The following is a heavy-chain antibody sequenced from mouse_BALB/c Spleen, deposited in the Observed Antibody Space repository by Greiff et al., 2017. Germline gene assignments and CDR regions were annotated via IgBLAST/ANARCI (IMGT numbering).Heavy chain of an antibody. J-gene: IGHJ4*01. CDR1: GYAFSSYW. D-gene: IGHD3-3*01. Sequence: QVQLKHSGAELVRPGSSVKISCKASGYAFSSYWMNWVKQRPGQGLEWIGQIYPGDGDTNYNGKFKGKATLTADKSSNTAYMQLSSLASEDSAVYFCARGGLFYAMDYWGQGTSVTVSS. CDR2: IYPGDGDT. V-gene: IGHV1-80*01. CDR3: ARGGLFYAMDY.